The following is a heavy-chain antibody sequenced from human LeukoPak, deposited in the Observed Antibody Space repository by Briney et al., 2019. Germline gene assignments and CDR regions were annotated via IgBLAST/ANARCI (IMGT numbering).Heavy chain of an antibody. J-gene: IGHJ6*03. V-gene: IGHV4-34*01. CDR2: INHSGST. CDR3: ARGPGGSYLRRYMDV. D-gene: IGHD1-26*01. CDR1: GGSFGGYY. Sequence: SETLSLTCAVYGGSFGGYYWSWIRQPPGKGLEWIGEINHSGSTNYNPSLKSRVTISVDTSKNQFSLKLSSVTAADTAVYYCARGPGGSYLRRYMDVWGKGTTVTVSS.